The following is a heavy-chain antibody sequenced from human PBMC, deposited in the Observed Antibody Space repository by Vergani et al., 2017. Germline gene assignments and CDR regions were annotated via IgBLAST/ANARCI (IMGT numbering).Heavy chain of an antibody. CDR2: IYHSGST. J-gene: IGHJ6*02. CDR1: GGSISSSNW. Sequence: QVQLQESGPGLVKPSGTLSLTCAVSGGSISSSNWWSWVRQPPGKGLECIGEIYHSGSTNYNPSLKSRVTISVDKSKNQFSLKLSSVTAADTAVYYCARFLTGTTIYYYYGMDVWGQGTTVTVSS. V-gene: IGHV4-4*02. CDR3: ARFLTGTTIYYYYGMDV. D-gene: IGHD1-20*01.